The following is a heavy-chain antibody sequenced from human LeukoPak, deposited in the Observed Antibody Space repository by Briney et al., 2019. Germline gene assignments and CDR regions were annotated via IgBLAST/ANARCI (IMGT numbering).Heavy chain of an antibody. J-gene: IGHJ4*02. V-gene: IGHV3-21*04. D-gene: IGHD5-12*01. CDR3: ARSEPRVATHIVDY. Sequence: GGSLRLSCAASGFTFSSYSMNWVRQAPGKGLEWVSSISSSSSYIYYADSVKGRFTISRDNAKNSLYLQMNSLRSDDTAVYYCARSEPRVATHIVDYWGQGTLVTVSS. CDR2: ISSSSSYI. CDR1: GFTFSSYS.